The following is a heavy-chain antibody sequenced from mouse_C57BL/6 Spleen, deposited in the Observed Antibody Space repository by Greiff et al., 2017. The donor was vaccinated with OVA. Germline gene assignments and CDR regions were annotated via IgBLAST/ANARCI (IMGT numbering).Heavy chain of an antibody. CDR3: ARDGYDGVYFDY. J-gene: IGHJ2*01. CDR2: ISYDGSN. CDR1: GYSITSGYY. Sequence: EVKLLQSGPGLVKPSQSLSLTCSVTGYSITSGYYWNWIRQFPGNKLEWMGYISYDGSNNYNPSLKNRISITRDTSKNQFFLKLNSVTTEDTATYYCARDGYDGVYFDYWGQGTTLTVSS. V-gene: IGHV3-6*01. D-gene: IGHD2-2*01.